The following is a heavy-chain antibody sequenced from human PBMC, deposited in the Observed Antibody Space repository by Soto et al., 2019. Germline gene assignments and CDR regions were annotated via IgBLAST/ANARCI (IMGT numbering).Heavy chain of an antibody. J-gene: IGHJ6*02. V-gene: IGHV4-30-4*02. CDR1: GGSISSGDYY. CDR2: IYYSGST. Sequence: PSETLSLTCTVSGGSISSGDYYWSWIRQPPGKGLEWIGYIYYSGSTYYNPSLKSRVTISVDTSKNQFSLKLSSVTAADTAVYYCARDRNPRSYDFWSGMDVWGQGTTVTVSS. CDR3: ARDRNPRSYDFWSGMDV. D-gene: IGHD3-3*01.